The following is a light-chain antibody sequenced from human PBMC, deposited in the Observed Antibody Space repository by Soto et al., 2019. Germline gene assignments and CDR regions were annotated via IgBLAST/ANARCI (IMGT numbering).Light chain of an antibody. V-gene: IGKV1-33*01. CDR1: QDINKN. J-gene: IGKJ5*01. CDR3: QQYESLPLT. Sequence: DIEMSHPPSSLSASVGERVTMACQASQDINKNLIWYQQKPGKAPKLLIYDASDLETGVPSRFSGSGSGTGFTFTISSLQPEDFATDYCQQYESLPLTVGQGTRLEIK. CDR2: DAS.